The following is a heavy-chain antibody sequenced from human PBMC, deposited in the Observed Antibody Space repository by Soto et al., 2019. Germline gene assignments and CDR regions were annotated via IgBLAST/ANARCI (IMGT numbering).Heavy chain of an antibody. J-gene: IGHJ6*03. Sequence: ASVKVSCKASGGTFSSYTISWVRQAPGQGLEWMGRIIPILGIANYAQKFQGRVTITADKSTRTAYMELSSLRSEDTAVYYCARDGRGIAAAGDYYYYYMDVWGKGTTVTVSS. CDR3: ARDGRGIAAAGDYYYYYMDV. CDR2: IIPILGIA. CDR1: GGTFSSYT. V-gene: IGHV1-69*04. D-gene: IGHD6-13*01.